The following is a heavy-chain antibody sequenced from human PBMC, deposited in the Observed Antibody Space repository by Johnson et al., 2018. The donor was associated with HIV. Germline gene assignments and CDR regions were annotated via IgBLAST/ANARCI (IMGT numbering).Heavy chain of an antibody. Sequence: QLVKPGGGFVQPGGSRRLSRAASAFTFSNYYMSWIRQAPGKGLEWVSYISSSGNTIYYADSVKGRFTISRDNAKNSLYLQMNSLRAEDTAVYYCASVHYDSSGIDAFDIWGQGTMVTVSS. V-gene: IGHV3-11*04. J-gene: IGHJ3*02. CDR1: AFTFSNYY. D-gene: IGHD3-22*01. CDR2: ISSSGNTI. CDR3: ASVHYDSSGIDAFDI.